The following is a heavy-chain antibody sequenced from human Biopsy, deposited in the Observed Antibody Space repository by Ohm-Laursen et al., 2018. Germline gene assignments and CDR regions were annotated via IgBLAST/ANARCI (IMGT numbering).Heavy chain of an antibody. D-gene: IGHD1-26*01. J-gene: IGHJ2*01. V-gene: IGHV4-59*08. CDR3: ARHAPSYSGSYWRYFDL. CDR1: GGSISSYY. Sequence: GTLSLTCPVSGGSISSYYWSWIRQPLGKGLEWIGYIYYTGSTNYNPSLKSRVTISVDTSMNHLSLRLTSVTAADTAVYYCARHAPSYSGSYWRYFDLWGRGTLVTVSS. CDR2: IYYTGST.